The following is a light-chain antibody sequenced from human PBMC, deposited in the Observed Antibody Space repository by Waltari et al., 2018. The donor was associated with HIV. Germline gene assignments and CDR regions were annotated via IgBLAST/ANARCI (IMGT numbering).Light chain of an antibody. V-gene: IGKV3-15*01. J-gene: IGKJ5*01. CDR1: QSVNYN. Sequence: IVMTQSPPPLSVSPGERVTLSCRASQSVNYNLAWYQQKPGQAPRLLIYGASGRAAGIPARFSGSGSGTEFTLTISSLQSEDFAVYYCQQYENWPPITFGQGTRLEIK. CDR3: QQYENWPPIT. CDR2: GAS.